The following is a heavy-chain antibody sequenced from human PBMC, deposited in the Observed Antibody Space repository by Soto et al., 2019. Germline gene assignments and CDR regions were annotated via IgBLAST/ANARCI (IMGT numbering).Heavy chain of an antibody. CDR1: GGSISSYY. J-gene: IGHJ4*02. CDR2: IYYSGST. Sequence: SEALSLTCTVSGGSISSYYWSWIRQPPGKGLEWIGYIYYSGSTNYNPSLKSRVTISVDTSKNQFSLKLSSVTAADTAVYYCSWGGLSRSWYGPPHFDYWGQGTLVT. V-gene: IGHV4-59*08. CDR3: SWGGLSRSWYGPPHFDY. D-gene: IGHD6-13*01.